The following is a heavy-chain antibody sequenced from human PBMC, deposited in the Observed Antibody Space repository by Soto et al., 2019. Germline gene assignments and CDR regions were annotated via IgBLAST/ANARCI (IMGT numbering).Heavy chain of an antibody. J-gene: IGHJ6*02. CDR1: GGTFSSYA. CDR2: IIPIFGTA. Sequence: SVKVSCKASGGTFSSYAISWVRQAPGQGLEWMGGIIPIFGTANYAQKFQGRVTITADESTSTAYMELSSLRSEDTAVYYCARGDYSNYPIYYYYGMDVWGQGTTVTVSS. CDR3: ARGDYSNYPIYYYYGMDV. V-gene: IGHV1-69*13. D-gene: IGHD4-4*01.